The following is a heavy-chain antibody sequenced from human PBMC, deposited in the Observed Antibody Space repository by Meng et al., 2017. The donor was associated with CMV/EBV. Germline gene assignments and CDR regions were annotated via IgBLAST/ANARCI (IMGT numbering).Heavy chain of an antibody. J-gene: IGHJ6*02. V-gene: IGHV3-30*02. CDR3: AKVAGSSWQRAEYMDV. Sequence: GESLKISCAASGFTFSSYGMHWVRQAPGKGLEWVAFIRYDGSNKYYADSVKGRFTISRDNSKNTLYLQMNSLRAEDTAVYYCAKVAGSSWQRAEYMDVWGQGTTVTVSS. D-gene: IGHD6-13*01. CDR1: GFTFSSYG. CDR2: IRYDGSNK.